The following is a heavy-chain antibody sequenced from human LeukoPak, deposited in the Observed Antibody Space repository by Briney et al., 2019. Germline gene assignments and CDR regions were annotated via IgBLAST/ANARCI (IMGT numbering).Heavy chain of an antibody. CDR1: EFTFRSYA. CDR2: ISYDGSNK. CDR3: ARDLGPTYCILDY. Sequence: QSGGSLRLSCAASEFTFRSYAFHWVRQAPGKGLEWVAFISYDGSNKFYADSVKGRFTISRDNSKNTLYLQMNSLRAEDTAVYYCARDLGPTYCILDYWGQGTLVTVSS. J-gene: IGHJ4*02. D-gene: IGHD3-16*01. V-gene: IGHV3-30-3*01.